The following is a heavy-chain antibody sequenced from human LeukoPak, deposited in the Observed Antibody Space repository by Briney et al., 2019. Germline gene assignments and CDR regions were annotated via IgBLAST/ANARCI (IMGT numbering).Heavy chain of an antibody. J-gene: IGHJ5*02. CDR3: AMVRGVINWFDP. CDR2: IYYSGST. Sequence: ETLSLTCTVSGGSISSSSYYWGWIRQLPGKGLEWIGSIYYSGSTYYNPSLKSRVTISVDTSKNQFSLKLSSVTAADTAVYYCAMVRGVINWFDPWGQGTLVTVSS. V-gene: IGHV4-39*01. CDR1: GGSISSSSYY. D-gene: IGHD3-10*01.